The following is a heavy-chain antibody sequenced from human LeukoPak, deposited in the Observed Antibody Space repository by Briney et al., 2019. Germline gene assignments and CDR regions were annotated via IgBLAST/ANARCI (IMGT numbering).Heavy chain of an antibody. J-gene: IGHJ4*02. V-gene: IGHV4-39*07. D-gene: IGHD6-19*01. CDR2: IYYSGST. CDR3: ARWFSSGWYYYFDY. Sequence: SETLSLTFTVSGGSISSSSYYWGWIRQPPGKGLEWMGSIYYSGSTYYNPSLKSRVTISVDTSKNQFSLKLSSVTAADTAVYYCARWFSSGWYYYFDYWGQGTLVTVSS. CDR1: GGSISSSSYY.